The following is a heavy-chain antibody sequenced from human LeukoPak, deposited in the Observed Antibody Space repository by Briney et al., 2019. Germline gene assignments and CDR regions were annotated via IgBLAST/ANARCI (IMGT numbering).Heavy chain of an antibody. D-gene: IGHD2-15*01. V-gene: IGHV3-74*01. CDR1: GFTFSSYW. J-gene: IGHJ6*02. CDR3: ARARGGIFMDV. CDR2: ADGDGSAT. Sequence: PGGSLRLSCAASGFTFSSYWMHRVRQAPGAGLVWVSRADGDGSATTHADSVKGRFTISRDNAKNTLYLQMNSLRADDTAVYYCARARGGIFMDVWGQGTTVTVSS.